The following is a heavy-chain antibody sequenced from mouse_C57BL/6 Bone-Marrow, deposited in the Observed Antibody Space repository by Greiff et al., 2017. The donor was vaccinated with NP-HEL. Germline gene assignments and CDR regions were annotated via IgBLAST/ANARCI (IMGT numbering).Heavy chain of an antibody. CDR3: TRRRRLYYFDY. J-gene: IGHJ2*01. Sequence: QVQLQQSGAELVRPGASVTLSCKASGYTFTDYELHWVKQTPVHGLEWIGAIDPETGGTAYNQKFKGKAILTADKSSSTAYMELRSLTSEDSAVYYCTRRRRLYYFDYWGQGTTRTVSS. D-gene: IGHD1-1*02. V-gene: IGHV1-15*01. CDR2: IDPETGGT. CDR1: GYTFTDYE.